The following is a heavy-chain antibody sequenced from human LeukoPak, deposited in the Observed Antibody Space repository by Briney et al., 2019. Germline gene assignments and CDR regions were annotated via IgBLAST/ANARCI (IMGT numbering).Heavy chain of an antibody. CDR3: TRDRLGGSGWFDP. V-gene: IGHV1-2*02. J-gene: IGHJ5*02. Sequence: ASVKVSCKASAYTFTGYYMHWVRQAPGQGLEWMGWMNPNSGGANYAQKFQGRVTMTRDTSISTAYMELSGVRSDDSAVYYCTRDRLGGSGWFDPWGQGTLVTVSS. D-gene: IGHD3-16*01. CDR1: AYTFTGYY. CDR2: MNPNSGGA.